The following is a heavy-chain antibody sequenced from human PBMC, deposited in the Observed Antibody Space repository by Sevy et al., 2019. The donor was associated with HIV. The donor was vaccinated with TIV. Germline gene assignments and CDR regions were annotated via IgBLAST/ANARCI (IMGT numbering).Heavy chain of an antibody. D-gene: IGHD2-15*01. CDR1: EFTFSSYA. CDR3: AKGFCSGATCPRDYYYYGMDV. V-gene: IGHV3-23*01. Sequence: GGSLRLSCSASEFTFSSYAMSWVRQAPGKGLEWVSSISGSGRFTYYADFVEGRIIISRDHSKNTLSVQLNSLRAEDTDVYYYAKGFCSGATCPRDYYYYGMDVWGQGTTVTVSS. CDR2: ISGSGRFT. J-gene: IGHJ6*02.